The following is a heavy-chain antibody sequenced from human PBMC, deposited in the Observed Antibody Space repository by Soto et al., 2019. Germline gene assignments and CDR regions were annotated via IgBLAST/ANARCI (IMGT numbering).Heavy chain of an antibody. CDR1: GGSFSGYY. V-gene: IGHV4-34*01. J-gene: IGHJ4*02. Sequence: SETLSLTCAVYGGSFSGYYWSWIRQPPGKGQEWIGEINHSGSTNYNPSLKSRVTISVDTSKNQFSLKLSSVTAADTAVYYCATWRHNYYGSGSYYNAFDYWGQGTLVTVSS. D-gene: IGHD3-10*01. CDR2: INHSGST. CDR3: ATWRHNYYGSGSYYNAFDY.